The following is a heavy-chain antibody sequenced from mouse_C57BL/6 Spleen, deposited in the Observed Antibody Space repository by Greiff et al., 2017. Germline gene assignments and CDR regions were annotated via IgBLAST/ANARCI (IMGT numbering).Heavy chain of an antibody. V-gene: IGHV1-82*01. CDR3: ARRITTVEGTGYFDV. D-gene: IGHD1-1*01. J-gene: IGHJ1*03. Sequence: QVQLQQSGPELVKPGASVKISCKASGYAFSSSWMNWVKQRPGKGLEWIGRISPGDGDTNYNGKFKGKATLTADKSSSTAYMQLSSLTSEDSAVYFCARRITTVEGTGYFDVWGTGTTVTVSS. CDR1: GYAFSSSW. CDR2: ISPGDGDT.